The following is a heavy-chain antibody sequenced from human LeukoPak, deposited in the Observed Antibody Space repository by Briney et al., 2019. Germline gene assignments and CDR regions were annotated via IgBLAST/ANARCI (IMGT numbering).Heavy chain of an antibody. CDR2: IYYSGST. V-gene: IGHV4-59*01. D-gene: IGHD3-10*01. CDR3: ARGSRGSRDAFDI. CDR1: GGSISSYY. J-gene: IGHJ3*02. Sequence: PSETLSLTCTVSGGSISSYYWSWIRQPPGKGLEWIGYIYYSGSTNYNPSLKSRVTISVDTSKNQFSLKLSSVTAADTAVYYCARGSRGSRDAFDIWGQGTMVTVSS.